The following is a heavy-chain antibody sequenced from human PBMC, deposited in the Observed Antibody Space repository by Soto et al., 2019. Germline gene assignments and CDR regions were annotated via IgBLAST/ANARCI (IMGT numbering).Heavy chain of an antibody. CDR3: ARDSDPYYYGSGSDL. CDR2: IIPIFGTA. D-gene: IGHD3-10*01. J-gene: IGHJ4*02. CDR1: GGTFSSYA. V-gene: IGHV1-69*01. Sequence: QVQLVQSGAEVKKPGSSVKVSCKASGGTFSSYAISWVRQAPGQGLEWMGGIIPIFGTANYAQKFQGRVTINADESTSTAYIELSILRSEDTAVYYCARDSDPYYYGSGSDLWGQGTLVTVSS.